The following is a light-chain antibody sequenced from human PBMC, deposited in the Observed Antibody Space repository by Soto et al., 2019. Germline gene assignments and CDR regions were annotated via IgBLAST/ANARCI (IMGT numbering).Light chain of an antibody. J-gene: IGKJ3*01. CDR3: QQTYSVPFT. CDR2: AAS. Sequence: DIQMTQSPSTLSASVGDTVTVTCRASQSVSGWLAWYQQKPGEAPKYLIYAASILQSGVPSRFSGSGSGTDFTLTISSLQPEDFATYYCQQTYSVPFTFGPGTKVDIK. CDR1: QSVSGW. V-gene: IGKV1-12*02.